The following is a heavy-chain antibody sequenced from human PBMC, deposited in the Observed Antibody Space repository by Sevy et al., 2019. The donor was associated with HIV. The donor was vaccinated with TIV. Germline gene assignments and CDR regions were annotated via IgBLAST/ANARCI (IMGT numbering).Heavy chain of an antibody. CDR1: GFTFSSYS. Sequence: GGSLRLSCAASGFTFSSYSMNWVRQAPGKGLEWVSSISSSSSYIYYADSVKGRFTISRDNAKNSLYLQMNSLRAEDTAVYYCARDLEGIIVATIKGLWGQGTLVTVSS. D-gene: IGHD5-12*01. CDR2: ISSSSSYI. V-gene: IGHV3-21*01. CDR3: ARDLEGIIVATIKGL. J-gene: IGHJ4*03.